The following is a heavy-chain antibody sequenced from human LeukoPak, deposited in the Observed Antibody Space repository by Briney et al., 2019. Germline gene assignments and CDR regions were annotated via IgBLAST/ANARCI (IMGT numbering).Heavy chain of an antibody. CDR3: AREYYDILTGYYDDAFDI. D-gene: IGHD3-9*01. V-gene: IGHV4-59*01. CDR2: IYSSGST. J-gene: IGHJ3*02. CDR1: GGSIRGYY. Sequence: SETLSLTCNVSGGSIRGYYWSWIRQPPGKGLEWIGYIYSSGSTNYNPSLKSRVTMSVDTSKNQFSLKVSSVTAADTAVYYCAREYYDILTGYYDDAFDIWGQGTMVTVSS.